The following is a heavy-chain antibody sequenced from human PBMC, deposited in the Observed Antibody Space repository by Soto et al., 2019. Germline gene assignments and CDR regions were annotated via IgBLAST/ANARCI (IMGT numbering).Heavy chain of an antibody. CDR2: IYSGGST. J-gene: IGHJ3*02. Sequence: GGSLRLSCAASGFTVSSNYMSWVRQAPGKGLEWVSVIYSGGSTYYADSVKGRFTISRHNSKNTLYLQMNSLRAEDTAVYYCARGRCDKAYNAFDIWGQGTMVTVSS. V-gene: IGHV3-53*04. CDR3: ARGRCDKAYNAFDI. CDR1: GFTVSSNY. D-gene: IGHD1-1*01.